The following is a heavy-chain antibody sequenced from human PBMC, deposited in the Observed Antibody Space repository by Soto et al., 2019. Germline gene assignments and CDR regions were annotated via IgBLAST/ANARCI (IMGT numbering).Heavy chain of an antibody. J-gene: IGHJ5*02. CDR2: INNDGSRT. D-gene: IGHD2-2*02. V-gene: IGHV3-74*01. Sequence: GGSLRLSCAASGFIFTAHWMHWVRQSPGKGLVWVSRINNDGSRTNYADSVKGRFTISRDNAKNMLYLQMNSLRAEDTAVYYCVKGGFRFYTTSSERDLWGHGALVTVSS. CDR1: GFIFTAHW. CDR3: VKGGFRFYTTSSERDL.